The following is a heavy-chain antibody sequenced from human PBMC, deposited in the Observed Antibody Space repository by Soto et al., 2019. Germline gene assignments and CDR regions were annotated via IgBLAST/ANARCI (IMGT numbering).Heavy chain of an antibody. CDR1: EGSCSGYY. Sequence: ASETQCLRRAVSEGSCSGYYWSWIRQQQGQGLEWIGEINHSGSTTYNPSLKSRVTISVDTSKNQFSLKLSSVTAADTAVYYCARVAVYALLYYYYYGMDVWGQRSTVIGSS. CDR3: ARVAVYALLYYYYYGMDV. J-gene: IGHJ6*02. D-gene: IGHD2-8*01. CDR2: INHSGST. V-gene: IGHV4-34*01.